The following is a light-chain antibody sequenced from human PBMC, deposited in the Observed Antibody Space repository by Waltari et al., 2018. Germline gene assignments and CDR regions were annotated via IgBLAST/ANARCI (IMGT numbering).Light chain of an antibody. CDR1: SGHSSHI. Sequence: QLVVTQSPSASASLGASVKLTCTLSSGHSSHIIALLQQQPEKGPRYLMKVNSDGSHSRGDEIPDRFSGSSSGAERHLTISSLQAEDEADYYCQTGGHGTWVFGGGTKLTVL. CDR3: QTGGHGTWV. J-gene: IGLJ3*02. V-gene: IGLV4-69*01. CDR2: VNSDGSH.